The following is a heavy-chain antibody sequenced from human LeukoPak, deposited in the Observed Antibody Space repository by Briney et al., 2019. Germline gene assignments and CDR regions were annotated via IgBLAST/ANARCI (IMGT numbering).Heavy chain of an antibody. CDR3: ARDASGWEPTTSYLYYYYYYMDV. CDR2: IYTSGST. CDR1: GGSISSGSYY. D-gene: IGHD1-26*01. Sequence: SETLSVTCTDSGGSISSGSYYWSWIRQPAGKGLEWIGRIYTSGSTNYNPSLKSRVTISVYTSKNQFSLKLSSVTAADTAVYYCARDASGWEPTTSYLYYYYYYMDVWGKGTTVTVSS. V-gene: IGHV4-61*02. J-gene: IGHJ6*03.